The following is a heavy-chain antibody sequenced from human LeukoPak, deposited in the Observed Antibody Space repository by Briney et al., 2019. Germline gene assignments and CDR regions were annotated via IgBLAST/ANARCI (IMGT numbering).Heavy chain of an antibody. CDR2: IYSSGST. Sequence: SETLSLTCTVSGGSISSYYWSWIRQPAGKGLEWIGRIYSSGSTNYNPSLKSRVTMSVDTSGYHFSLKLSSMTAADTAVYYCARQAYDTGYDAFDIWGQGTMVTVSS. D-gene: IGHD3-22*01. J-gene: IGHJ3*02. CDR1: GGSISSYY. V-gene: IGHV4-4*07. CDR3: ARQAYDTGYDAFDI.